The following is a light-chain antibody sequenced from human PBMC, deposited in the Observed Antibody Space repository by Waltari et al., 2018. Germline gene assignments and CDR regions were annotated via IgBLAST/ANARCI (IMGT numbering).Light chain of an antibody. CDR1: SGATVATHR. CDR2: YKSDSEK. CDR3: MIWRSGASE. J-gene: IGLJ2*01. V-gene: IGLV5-45*03. Sequence: QAVLTQPSSLSASPGASASLTCTLRSGATVATHRTSLYHQKPGSPPQYLLRYKSDSEKQQGSGVPSRFSGSKDASANAGILLISGLQSEDEADYYCMIWRSGASEFGGGTKLTVL.